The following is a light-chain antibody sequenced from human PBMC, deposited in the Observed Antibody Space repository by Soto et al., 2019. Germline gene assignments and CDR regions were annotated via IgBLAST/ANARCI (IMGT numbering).Light chain of an antibody. Sequence: QSSLTQPASVSGSPGQSITISFTGTSSDVGGYNSVSWYQQHPGKARKLVIYEVTNRPSGISNRFSGSKSGNMASLTISGLQAEDEADYYCRSYTSSSTRVLGTGRKVTV. CDR3: RSYTSSSTRV. CDR2: EVT. V-gene: IGLV2-14*01. J-gene: IGLJ1*01. CDR1: SSDVGGYNS.